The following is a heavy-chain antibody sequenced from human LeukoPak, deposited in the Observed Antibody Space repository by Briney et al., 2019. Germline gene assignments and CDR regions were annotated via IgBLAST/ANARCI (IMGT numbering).Heavy chain of an antibody. V-gene: IGHV1-2*02. Sequence: ASVKVSCKASGYTFTGYYMHWVRQAPGQGLEWMGWINPTSGGTKYAQKFQGRVTMTRDTSISTAYMELRRLRSDDTAVYYCAREGRAAADTNWFDPWGQGTLVTVS. CDR2: INPTSGGT. CDR3: AREGRAAADTNWFDP. CDR1: GYTFTGYY. D-gene: IGHD6-13*01. J-gene: IGHJ5*02.